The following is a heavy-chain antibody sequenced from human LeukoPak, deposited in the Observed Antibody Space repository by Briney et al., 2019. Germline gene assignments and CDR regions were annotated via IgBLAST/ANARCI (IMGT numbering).Heavy chain of an antibody. D-gene: IGHD3-22*01. CDR3: ARTISGYYYGWFDP. CDR2: ISAYNGNT. CDR1: GGTFSSYA. V-gene: IGHV1-18*01. Sequence: ASVKVSCKASGGTFSSYAISWVRQAPGQGLEWMGWISAYNGNTNYAQKLQGRVTMTTDTSTSTAYMELRSLRSDDTAAYYCARTISGYYYGWFDPWGQGTLVTVSS. J-gene: IGHJ5*02.